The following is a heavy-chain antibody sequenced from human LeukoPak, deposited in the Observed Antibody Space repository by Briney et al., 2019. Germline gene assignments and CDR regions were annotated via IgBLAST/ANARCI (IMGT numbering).Heavy chain of an antibody. J-gene: IGHJ6*03. CDR3: ARVYYDSSGYYASLGYYMDV. CDR1: GGSISSGGYY. V-gene: IGHV4-31*03. CDR2: IYYSGST. Sequence: PSQTLSLTFTVSGGSISSGGYYWSWIRQHPGKGLEWIGYIYYSGSTYYNPSLKSRLTISVDTSKNQFSLKLSSVTAADTAVYYCARVYYDSSGYYASLGYYMDVWGKGTTVTVSS. D-gene: IGHD3-22*01.